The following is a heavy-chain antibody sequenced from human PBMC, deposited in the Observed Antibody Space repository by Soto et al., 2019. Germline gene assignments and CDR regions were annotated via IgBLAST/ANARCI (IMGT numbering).Heavy chain of an antibody. V-gene: IGHV4-59*08. CDR1: GGSISSYY. Sequence: QVQLQESGPGLVKPSETLSLTCTVSGGSISSYYWSWIRQPPGKGLEWIAYIYYTGTTNYNPSLTSRVTISIDTSKNQFSLRLRSVTAADXAXXXXXXXXXXXXXXFDYWGQGTLVTVSS. CDR2: IYYTGTT. J-gene: IGHJ4*02. CDR3: XXXXXXXXXXFDY.